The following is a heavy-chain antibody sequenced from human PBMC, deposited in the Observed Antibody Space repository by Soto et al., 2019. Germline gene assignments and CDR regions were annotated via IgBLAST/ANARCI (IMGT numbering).Heavy chain of an antibody. J-gene: IGHJ4*02. V-gene: IGHV3-74*01. CDR1: GLTFSNYW. Sequence: EAQLVESGGGLVQPGGSLRLSCTASGLTFSNYWVHWFRQTPGKGLVWVSRIDSDGSSTSYADSVKGRFTISRDNAKNTLYLQMNSMRAEDTAVYYCTREVSAVFDYWGQGTLVTVSS. CDR3: TREVSAVFDY. D-gene: IGHD6-25*01. CDR2: IDSDGSST.